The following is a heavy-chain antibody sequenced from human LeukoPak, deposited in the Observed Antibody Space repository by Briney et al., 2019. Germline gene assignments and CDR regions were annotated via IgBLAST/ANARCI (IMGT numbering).Heavy chain of an antibody. Sequence: SGGSLRLSCAASGFTFSSYSMNWVRQAPGKGLEWVSAISGSGVSTCYADSVKGRFTISRDNAKDSLYLQMNSLRVEDTALYYCARGSSFSNLWGQGTLVTVSS. D-gene: IGHD2-2*01. CDR3: ARGSSFSNL. CDR2: ISGSGVST. J-gene: IGHJ4*02. CDR1: GFTFSSYS. V-gene: IGHV3-23*01.